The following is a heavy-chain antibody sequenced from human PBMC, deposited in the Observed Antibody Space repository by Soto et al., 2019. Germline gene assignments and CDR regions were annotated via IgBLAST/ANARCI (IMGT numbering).Heavy chain of an antibody. D-gene: IGHD3-10*01. J-gene: IGHJ4*02. CDR2: IIPIFGTA. Sequence: SVKVSCKASGGTFSSYAISWVRQAPGQGLEWMGGIIPIFGTANYAQKFQGRVTITADESTSTAYMELSSLRSEDTAVYYCASDYTLRSYRFDYWGRGTLVTVSS. CDR1: GGTFSSYA. V-gene: IGHV1-69*13. CDR3: ASDYTLRSYRFDY.